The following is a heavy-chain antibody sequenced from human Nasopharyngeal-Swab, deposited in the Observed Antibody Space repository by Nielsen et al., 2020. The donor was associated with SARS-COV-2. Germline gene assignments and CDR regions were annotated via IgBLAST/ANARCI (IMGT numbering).Heavy chain of an antibody. CDR1: GVSISSGSYY. Sequence: LRLSCSVSGVSISSGSYYWSWIRQPAGKGREWIGHMYTSGSTNYNPSLKSRVAISIDTPKNQFSLRLSSVTAADTAVYYCAREDRWTLTSFYYALDVWGQGTTVTVSS. V-gene: IGHV4-61*09. CDR3: AREDRWTLTSFYYALDV. D-gene: IGHD3-9*01. CDR2: MYTSGST. J-gene: IGHJ6*02.